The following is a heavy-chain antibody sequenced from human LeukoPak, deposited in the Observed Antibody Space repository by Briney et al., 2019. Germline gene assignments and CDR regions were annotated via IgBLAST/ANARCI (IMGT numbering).Heavy chain of an antibody. CDR2: INPNSGGT. Sequence: GASVKVSCKASGYTFTSYDINWVRQATGQGLEWMGWINPNSGGTNYAQKFQGRVTMTRDTSISTAYMELSRLRSDDTAVYYCARVSAVAGVVGYWGQGTLVTVSS. J-gene: IGHJ4*02. CDR3: ARVSAVAGVVGY. V-gene: IGHV1-2*02. CDR1: GYTFTSYD. D-gene: IGHD6-19*01.